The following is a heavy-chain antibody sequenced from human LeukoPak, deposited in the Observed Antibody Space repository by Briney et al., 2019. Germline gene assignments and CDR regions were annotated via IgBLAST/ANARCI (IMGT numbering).Heavy chain of an antibody. J-gene: IGHJ4*02. Sequence: GGSLRLSRAASGFTFTNYWMSWVRQAPGKGLELVANIKQDRSEKYYVDSVKGRFTISRDNAKNSLYLQMNSLRAEDTAVYYCARLREILVFGVVTKSTSYFDYWGQGTLVTVSS. CDR3: ARLREILVFGVVTKSTSYFDY. D-gene: IGHD3-3*01. CDR2: IKQDRSEK. V-gene: IGHV3-7*01. CDR1: GFTFTNYW.